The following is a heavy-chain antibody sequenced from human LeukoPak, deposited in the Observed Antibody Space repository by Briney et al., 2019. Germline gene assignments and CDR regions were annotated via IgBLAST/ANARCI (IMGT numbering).Heavy chain of an antibody. D-gene: IGHD5-18*01. CDR2: ISSSGSTI. CDR3: ARDRIQLWFRISHGMDV. J-gene: IGHJ6*02. Sequence: PGGSLRLSCAASGFTFSDYYMSWIRQAPGKGLEWVSYISSSGSTIYYADSVKGRFTISRDNAKNSLYLQMNSLRAKDTAVYYCARDRIQLWFRISHGMDVWGQGTTVTVSS. CDR1: GFTFSDYY. V-gene: IGHV3-11*01.